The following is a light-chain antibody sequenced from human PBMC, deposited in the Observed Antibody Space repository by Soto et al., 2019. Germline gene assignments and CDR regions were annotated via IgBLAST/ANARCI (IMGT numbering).Light chain of an antibody. V-gene: IGKV3-11*01. Sequence: EIVMTQSPATLSVSPGERATLSCRASESVSSNLAWYQQKPGQAPRLLIYDASNRVTGIPARFSGSGSGTDFTLTISSLEPEDFAVYYCQQRSNWLTLGGGTKVDIK. CDR3: QQRSNWLT. J-gene: IGKJ4*01. CDR2: DAS. CDR1: ESVSSN.